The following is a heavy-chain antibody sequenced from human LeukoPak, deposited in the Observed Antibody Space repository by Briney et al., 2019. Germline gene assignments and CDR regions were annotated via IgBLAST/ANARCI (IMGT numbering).Heavy chain of an antibody. V-gene: IGHV1-2*02. J-gene: IGHJ4*02. CDR3: ARARYSSGWYYFDY. Sequence: ASVKVSCEASGYTFTGYYMHWVRQAPGQGLEWMGWINPNSGGTNYAEKFQGRVTMTRDTSISTAYMELSRLRSDDTAVYYCARARYSSGWYYFDYWGQGTLVTVSS. CDR1: GYTFTGYY. D-gene: IGHD6-19*01. CDR2: INPNSGGT.